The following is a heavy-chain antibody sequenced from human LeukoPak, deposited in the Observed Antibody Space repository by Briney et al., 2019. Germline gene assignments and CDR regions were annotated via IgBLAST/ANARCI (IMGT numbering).Heavy chain of an antibody. V-gene: IGHV6-1*01. D-gene: IGHD2-2*01. Sequence: SQTLSLTCAISGDSVSSNSAAWNWIRQSPSRGLEWLGRTYYRSKWYNDYGVSVKSRVTINPDTSKNQFSLQLNSVTPDDTAVYYCARESVVVPAASRDYWGQGTLVTVSS. CDR1: GDSVSSNSAA. CDR3: ARESVVVPAASRDY. J-gene: IGHJ4*02. CDR2: TYYRSKWYN.